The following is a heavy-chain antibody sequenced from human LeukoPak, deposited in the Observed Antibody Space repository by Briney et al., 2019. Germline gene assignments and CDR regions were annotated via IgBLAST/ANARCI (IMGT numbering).Heavy chain of an antibody. CDR1: GFTFDDYG. V-gene: IGHV3-20*04. Sequence: GGSLRLSCAASGFTFDDYGMSWVRQAPGKGLEWVSGIIWNGGSTGYADSVKGRFTISRDNAKNSLYLQMNSLRAEDTALYYCAREIWEQQPVLFDYWGQGTLVTVSS. CDR3: AREIWEQQPVLFDY. CDR2: IIWNGGST. D-gene: IGHD6-13*01. J-gene: IGHJ4*02.